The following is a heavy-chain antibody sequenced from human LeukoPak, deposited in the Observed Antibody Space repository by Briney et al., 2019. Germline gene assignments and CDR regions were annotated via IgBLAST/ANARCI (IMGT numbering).Heavy chain of an antibody. CDR3: AKGGAATMRDGYNYYYYYMEV. V-gene: IGHV3-23*01. CDR2: ISGSGGHT. J-gene: IGHJ6*03. CDR1: GITFSSHA. D-gene: IGHD5-24*01. Sequence: GGSLRLSCAASGITFSSHAMSWVRQAPGKGLEWVSLISGSGGHTYYGDSVKGRFTISRDNSTNRLYLQMNSLRPEDTAVYYCAKGGAATMRDGYNYYYYYMEVWGRGTTVTVSS.